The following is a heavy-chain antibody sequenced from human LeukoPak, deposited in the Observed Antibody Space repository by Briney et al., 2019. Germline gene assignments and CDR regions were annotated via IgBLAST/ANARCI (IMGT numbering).Heavy chain of an antibody. CDR2: IYHSGST. J-gene: IGHJ4*02. Sequence: SETLSLTCAVSGYSVSSGYYWGWIRQPPGKGLEWIGSIYHSGSTYYNPSLKSRVTISVDTSKNQFSLMVTSVTAADTAVYYCARGQYRRDYWGQGTLVTVSS. CDR1: GYSVSSGYY. D-gene: IGHD2/OR15-2a*01. CDR3: ARGQYRRDY. V-gene: IGHV4-38-2*01.